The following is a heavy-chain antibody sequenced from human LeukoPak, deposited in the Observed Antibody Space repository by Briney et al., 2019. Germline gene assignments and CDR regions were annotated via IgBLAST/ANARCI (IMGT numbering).Heavy chain of an antibody. J-gene: IGHJ5*02. CDR3: ARVPQWEMMYNYFDP. V-gene: IGHV1-69*05. CDR1: GGTFSNYV. Sequence: SVKVSCKASGGTFSNYVINWVRQAPGQGLEWMGGRIPIFDTTNYAQKFQGRVIFTTDESSNTAYMGLASLRSEDTAVYYCARVPQWEMMYNYFDPWGQGTLVTVSS. D-gene: IGHD5-24*01. CDR2: RIPIFDTT.